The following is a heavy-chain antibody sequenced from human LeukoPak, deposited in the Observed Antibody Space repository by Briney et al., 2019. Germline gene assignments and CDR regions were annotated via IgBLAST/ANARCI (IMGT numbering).Heavy chain of an antibody. CDR3: ARGGYCSGGSCYTNWFDP. D-gene: IGHD2-15*01. V-gene: IGHV1-3*01. J-gene: IGHJ5*02. CDR2: INAGNGNT. Sequence: ASVKVSCKASGYTFTSYAMHWVRQAPRQRLEWMGWINAGNGNTKYSQKFQGRVTITRDTSASTAYMELSSLRSEDTAVYYCARGGYCSGGSCYTNWFDPWGQGTLVTVSS. CDR1: GYTFTSYA.